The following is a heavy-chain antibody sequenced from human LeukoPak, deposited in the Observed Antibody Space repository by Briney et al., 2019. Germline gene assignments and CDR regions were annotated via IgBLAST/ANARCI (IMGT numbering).Heavy chain of an antibody. Sequence: WASVKVSCKASGYTFTGYYMHWVRQAPGQGLEWMGWINPNSGGTNYAQKFQGRVTMTRDTSISTAYMELSRLRSDDTAVYYCASLHRYGDYGTEGFDYWGQGTLVTVSS. CDR3: ASLHRYGDYGTEGFDY. CDR1: GYTFTGYY. J-gene: IGHJ4*02. V-gene: IGHV1-2*02. CDR2: INPNSGGT. D-gene: IGHD4-17*01.